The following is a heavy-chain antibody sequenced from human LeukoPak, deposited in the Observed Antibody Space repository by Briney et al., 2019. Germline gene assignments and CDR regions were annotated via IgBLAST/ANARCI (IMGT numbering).Heavy chain of an antibody. CDR1: GGSISSYY. CDR2: IYTSGST. J-gene: IGHJ4*02. D-gene: IGHD2-2*01. CDR3: ARSSTYCSSTSCYGGSWDY. V-gene: IGHV4-4*07. Sequence: SETLSLTCTVSGGSISSYYWSWIRQPAGKGLEWIGRIYTSGSTNYNPSLKGRVTMSVDTSKNQFSLKLSSVTAADTAVYYCARSSTYCSSTSCYGGSWDYWGQGTLVTVSS.